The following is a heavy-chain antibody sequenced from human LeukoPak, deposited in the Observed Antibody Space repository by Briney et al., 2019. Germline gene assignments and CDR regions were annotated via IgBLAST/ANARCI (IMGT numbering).Heavy chain of an antibody. V-gene: IGHV1-18*01. J-gene: IGHJ3*02. D-gene: IGHD2-21*02. CDR1: GFTFTDFG. CDR2: ISTYDVDT. CDR3: ARGVTARDSYDI. Sequence: ASVKVSCKASGFTFTDFGVSWVRRAPGQGLEWMGWISTYDVDTKYAQKFQGRVTMTTDTSTSAAYMDLRSLRSDDTAVYYCARGVTARDSYDIWGQGTMLIVSS.